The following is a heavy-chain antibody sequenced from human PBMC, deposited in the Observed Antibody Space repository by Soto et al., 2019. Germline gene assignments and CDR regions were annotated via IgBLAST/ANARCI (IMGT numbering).Heavy chain of an antibody. CDR2: ISYDGVNK. D-gene: IGHD3-3*02. Sequence: PGGSLRLSCAASGFTFSNYAMHWVRQAPGKGLEWVAVISYDGVNKYYADSVKGRFTISRDNSKNTLYLQMSTLRPEDTAVHYCARDRRPFLEWLSSGYFYAMDVWGQGTTVTVSS. V-gene: IGHV3-30-3*01. CDR3: ARDRRPFLEWLSSGYFYAMDV. CDR1: GFTFSNYA. J-gene: IGHJ6*02.